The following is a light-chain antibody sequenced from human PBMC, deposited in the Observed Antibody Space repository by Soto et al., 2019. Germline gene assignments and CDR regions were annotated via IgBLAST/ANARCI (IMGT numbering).Light chain of an antibody. CDR2: ATS. CDR3: HQFDSSLT. J-gene: IGKJ1*01. CDR1: QSVGSSY. Sequence: EIVLTQSPGTLSLSPGEIATLSCRASQSVGSSYLAWYQQKPGQAPRLLMYATSSRATGIPDRFSGSGSGTDFTLTIRRLEPEDFAVYYCHQFDSSLTFGQGTRVEIK. V-gene: IGKV3-20*01.